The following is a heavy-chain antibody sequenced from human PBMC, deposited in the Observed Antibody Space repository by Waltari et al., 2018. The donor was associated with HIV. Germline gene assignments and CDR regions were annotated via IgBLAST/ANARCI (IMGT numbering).Heavy chain of an antibody. V-gene: IGHV3-7*01. CDR3: ARPQGGYSYGFNY. CDR1: GFTFSAYW. J-gene: IGHJ4*02. D-gene: IGHD5-18*01. CDR2: IKQDGREQ. Sequence: EVQLVESGGGLAQPGGSLRPSCAVSGFTFSAYWMGWVLQAPGKGLEWVANIKQDGREQYYVDFVKGRFTISRDNARNSLYLQMNSLRADDTAVYYCARPQGGYSYGFNYWGQGTLVTVSS.